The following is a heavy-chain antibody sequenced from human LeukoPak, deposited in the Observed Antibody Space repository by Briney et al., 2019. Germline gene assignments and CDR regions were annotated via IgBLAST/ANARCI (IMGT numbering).Heavy chain of an antibody. CDR2: ISSSGSTI. V-gene: IGHV3-48*03. CDR3: ARDPVVPAAIDYFDY. D-gene: IGHD2-2*01. CDR1: GVTFSSYE. J-gene: IGHJ4*02. Sequence: GGSLRLSCAAAGVTFSSYEMNWVLQAPGKGLEWVSYISSSGSTIYYADSVKGRFTISRDNAKNSLYLQMTSLRAEDTAVYYCARDPVVPAAIDYFDYWGQGTLVTVSS.